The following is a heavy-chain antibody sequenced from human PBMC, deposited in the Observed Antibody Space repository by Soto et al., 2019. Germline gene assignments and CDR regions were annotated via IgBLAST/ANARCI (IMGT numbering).Heavy chain of an antibody. Sequence: EVQLVESGGGFVQPGGSLRLACAASGFTFSGYWMTWVRQAPGKGLEWVADIKKDGTEKYYVDSVKGRFTISRDNDKNSLYLQMNSLRPEDTALYYCTKDPYQLMVYTFDFWGQGTQVTVSS. CDR3: TKDPYQLMVYTFDF. V-gene: IGHV3-7*03. CDR2: IKKDGTEK. D-gene: IGHD2-8*01. CDR1: GFTFSGYW. J-gene: IGHJ5*01.